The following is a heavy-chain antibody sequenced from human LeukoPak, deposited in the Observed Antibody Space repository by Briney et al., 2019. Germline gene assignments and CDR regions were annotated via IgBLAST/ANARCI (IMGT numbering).Heavy chain of an antibody. CDR1: GYTFTSYY. J-gene: IGHJ4*02. CDR2: INPSGGST. D-gene: IGHD2-8*02. CDR3: ARDLGLLAGGYYFDY. V-gene: IGHV1-46*01. Sequence: GASVKVSCKSSGYTFTSYYMHLVRQAPGQGLEWMGIINPSGGSTSYAQKFQGRVTMTRDTSTSTVYMELSSLRSEDTAVYYCARDLGLLAGGYYFDYWGQGTLVTVSS.